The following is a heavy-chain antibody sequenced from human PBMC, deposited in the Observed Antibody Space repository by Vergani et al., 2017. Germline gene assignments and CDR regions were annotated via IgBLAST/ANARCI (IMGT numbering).Heavy chain of an antibody. CDR3: AKDWGFAPDSTGVARGLIDY. V-gene: IGHV3-33*06. J-gene: IGHJ4*02. CDR2: IWSDGSRK. CDR1: GFTFSHYG. D-gene: IGHD5-12*01. Sequence: QVQLVESGGGVVQPGRSLRLSCAASGFTFSHYGIHWVRQAPGKGLEWVAVIWSDGSRKYYGDSVKGRFTVSRDSSKRTQYLQMNSLRAEDTAVYYCAKDWGFAPDSTGVARGLIDYWGQGTLVIVSS.